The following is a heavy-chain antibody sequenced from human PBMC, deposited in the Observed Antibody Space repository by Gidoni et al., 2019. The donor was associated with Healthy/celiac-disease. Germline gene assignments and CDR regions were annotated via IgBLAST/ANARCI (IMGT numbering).Heavy chain of an antibody. J-gene: IGHJ6*02. D-gene: IGHD2-2*01. CDR3: ARELRPREDIVVVPAARYYYYGMDV. V-gene: IGHV3-33*01. CDR2: IWYDGSNK. CDR1: GFTFSTYG. Sequence: QVQLVESGGGVVQPGRSLRLSCAASGFTFSTYGMHWVRQAPGKGLEWVAVIWYDGSNKYYADSVKGRFTISRDNSKNTLYLQMNSLRAEDTAVYYCARELRPREDIVVVPAARYYYYGMDVWGQGTTVTVSS.